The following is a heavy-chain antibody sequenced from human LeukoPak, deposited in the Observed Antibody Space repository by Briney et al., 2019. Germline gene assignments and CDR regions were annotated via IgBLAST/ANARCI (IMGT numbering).Heavy chain of an antibody. D-gene: IGHD3-10*01. V-gene: IGHV3-30*02. CDR1: GFTFSTYG. Sequence: GGSLRLSCAASGFTFSTYGIHWVRQAPGKGLEWVAFIRYDGSNKYYADSVKGRFTISKDNSKNTLFLQMNSLRPEDTAVYYCAKDWAYYYGSGSYSDYWGQGTLVTVSS. CDR3: AKDWAYYYGSGSYSDY. J-gene: IGHJ4*02. CDR2: IRYDGSNK.